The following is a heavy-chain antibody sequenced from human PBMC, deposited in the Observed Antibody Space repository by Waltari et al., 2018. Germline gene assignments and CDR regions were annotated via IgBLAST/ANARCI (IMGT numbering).Heavy chain of an antibody. CDR1: GFSLSNARLG. V-gene: IGHV2-26*01. Sequence: QVTLKESGPVLVKPTETLTLTCTVSGFSLSNARLGVSWIRQPPGKALEWLAHIFSNDEKSYSTALTSRLTISKDTSKSQVVLTMTNMDPVDTATYYCARIRVNYYDSSGYYYPYFDYWGQGTLVTVSS. CDR2: IFSNDEK. D-gene: IGHD3-22*01. J-gene: IGHJ4*02. CDR3: ARIRVNYYDSSGYYYPYFDY.